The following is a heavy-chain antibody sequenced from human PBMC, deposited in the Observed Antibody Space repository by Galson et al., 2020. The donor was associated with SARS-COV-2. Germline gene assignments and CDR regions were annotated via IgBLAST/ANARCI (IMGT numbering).Heavy chain of an antibody. V-gene: IGHV3-30*01. CDR1: GFTFSDYI. Sequence: GGSLRLSCAASGFTFSDYIIHWVRQAPGKGPEWVAEVSYDGSIKYYADSMKGRFTISRDNSKNTLYLQMNSLRAEDTAVYYCARPHITGWYFFDFWGPGALVTVSS. CDR2: VSYDGSIK. D-gene: IGHD6-19*01. CDR3: ARPHITGWYFFDF. J-gene: IGHJ4*02.